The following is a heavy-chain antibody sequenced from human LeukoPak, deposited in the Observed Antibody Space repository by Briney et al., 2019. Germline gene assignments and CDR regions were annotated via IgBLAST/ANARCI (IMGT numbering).Heavy chain of an antibody. CDR1: GFTVSSNY. D-gene: IGHD4-23*01. V-gene: IGHV3-66*01. J-gene: IGHJ1*01. CDR3: ARDGNYDYGGNYGVFQH. Sequence: GGSLRLSCAASGFTVSSNYMSWVRQAPGKGLEWVSVIYSGGSTYYADSVKGRFTISRDNSKNALYPQMNSLRAEDTAVYYCARDGNYDYGGNYGVFQHWGQGTLVTVSS. CDR2: IYSGGST.